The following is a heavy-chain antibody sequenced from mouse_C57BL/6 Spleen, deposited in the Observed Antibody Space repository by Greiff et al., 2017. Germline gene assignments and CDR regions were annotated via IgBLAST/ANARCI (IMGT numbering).Heavy chain of an antibody. D-gene: IGHD2-13*01. CDR3: ARDEVNFDY. CDR1: GFTFSSYA. Sequence: EVKLVESGGGLVKPGGSLKLSCAASGFTFSSYAMSWVRQTPEKRLEWVATISDGGSYTYYPDNVKGRFTIARDNAKNNLYLHMSHLKSEDTAMYYCARDEVNFDYWGQGTTLTVSS. J-gene: IGHJ2*01. V-gene: IGHV5-4*01. CDR2: ISDGGSYT.